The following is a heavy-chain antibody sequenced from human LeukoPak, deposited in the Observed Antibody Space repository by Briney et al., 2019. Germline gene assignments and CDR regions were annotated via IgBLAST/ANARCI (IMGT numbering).Heavy chain of an antibody. CDR1: GDSFTRHW. CDR2: IYPGDSDT. CDR3: AKITMVRGVIIGMDV. V-gene: IGHV5-51*01. Sequence: GESLKISCKGSGDSFTRHWIGWVRQMPGKGLQWMGIIYPGDSDTRYSPSFQGQVTISADKSISTAYLQWSSLKATDTAMYYCAKITMVRGVIIGMDVWGQGTTVTVSS. D-gene: IGHD3-10*01. J-gene: IGHJ6*02.